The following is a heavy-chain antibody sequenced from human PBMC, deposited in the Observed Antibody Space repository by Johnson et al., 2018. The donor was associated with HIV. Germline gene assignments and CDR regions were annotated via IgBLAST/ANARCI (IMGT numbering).Heavy chain of an antibody. D-gene: IGHD1-26*01. V-gene: IGHV3-20*04. Sequence: MLLVESGGGLVKPGGSLRLSCAASGFTFGNYAMHWVRQHPGEGLEWVSGISWNGGSTGYADSVKGRFSISRDNAKKSLYLQMNSLRDEDTALYYCARDRGDSGSYFGAFDIWGQGTTVTVSS. CDR3: ARDRGDSGSYFGAFDI. J-gene: IGHJ3*02. CDR1: GFTFGNYA. CDR2: ISWNGGST.